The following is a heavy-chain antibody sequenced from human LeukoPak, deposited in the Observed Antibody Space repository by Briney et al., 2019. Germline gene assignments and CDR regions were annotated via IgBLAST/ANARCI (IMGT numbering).Heavy chain of an antibody. CDR3: VRVTLSSYSYGYGHGDY. V-gene: IGHV3-33*01. CDR1: GFTFSSYG. Sequence: PGRSLRLSCAASGFTFSSYGMHCVRQAPGKGLEWVAVIWYDGSNKYYADSVKGRFTISRDNSKNTLYLQMNSLRAEDTAVYYCVRVTLSSYSYGYGHGDYWGQGTLVTASS. D-gene: IGHD5-18*01. J-gene: IGHJ4*02. CDR2: IWYDGSNK.